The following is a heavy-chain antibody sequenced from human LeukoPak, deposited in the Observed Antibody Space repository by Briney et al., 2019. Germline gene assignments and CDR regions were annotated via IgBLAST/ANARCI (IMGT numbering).Heavy chain of an antibody. V-gene: IGHV3-64*02. CDR3: ARSGYSGYDSNPDY. Sequence: GGSLRLSCSASGFTFSYYTMHWVRQAPGKGLEYVSAISPNGGSTYYADSVKGSFTISRDNSKNTLYLQMGSLRAEDMAVYYCARSGYSGYDSNPDYWGQGTLVTVSP. CDR1: GFTFSYYT. CDR2: ISPNGGST. J-gene: IGHJ4*02. D-gene: IGHD5-12*01.